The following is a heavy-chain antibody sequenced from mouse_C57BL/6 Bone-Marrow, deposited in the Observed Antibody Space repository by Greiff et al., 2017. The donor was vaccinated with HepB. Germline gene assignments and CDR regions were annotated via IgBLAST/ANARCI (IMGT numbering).Heavy chain of an antibody. CDR2: ISDGGSYT. CDR1: GFTFSSYA. Sequence: EVKLVESGGGLVKPGGSLKLSCAASGFTFSSYAMSWVRQTPEKRLEWVATISDGGSYTYYPDNVKGRFTISRDNAKNNLYLQMSHLKSEDTAMYYCARGGIYYGNYLCAYWGKGSRVTVSA. CDR3: ARGGIYYGNYLCAY. V-gene: IGHV5-4*03. D-gene: IGHD2-1*01. J-gene: IGHJ3*01.